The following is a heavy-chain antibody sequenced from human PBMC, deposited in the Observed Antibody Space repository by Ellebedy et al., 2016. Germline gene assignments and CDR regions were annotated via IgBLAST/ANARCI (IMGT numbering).Heavy chain of an antibody. CDR3: ASSPSYYYDSSGYS. CDR2: INHSGST. CDR1: GGSFSGYY. J-gene: IGHJ4*02. V-gene: IGHV4-34*01. Sequence: SETLSLTCAVYGGSFSGYYWSWIRQPPGKGLEWIGEINHSGSTNYNPSLKSRVTISVDTSKNQFSLKLSSVTAADTAVYYCASSPSYYYDSSGYSWGQGTLVTVSS. D-gene: IGHD3-22*01.